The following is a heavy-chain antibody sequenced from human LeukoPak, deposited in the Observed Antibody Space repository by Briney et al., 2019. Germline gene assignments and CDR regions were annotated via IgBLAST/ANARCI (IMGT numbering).Heavy chain of an antibody. CDR1: GGSISSSSYY. CDR2: IYYSGST. Sequence: PSETLSLTCTVSGGSISSSSYYWGWIRQPPGKGLEWIGSIYYSGSTYYNPSLKSRVTISVDTSKNQFSLKLSSVTAADTAVYYCARDPSPWSGPDYWGQGTLVTVSS. CDR3: ARDPSPWSGPDY. J-gene: IGHJ4*02. V-gene: IGHV4-39*07. D-gene: IGHD3-3*01.